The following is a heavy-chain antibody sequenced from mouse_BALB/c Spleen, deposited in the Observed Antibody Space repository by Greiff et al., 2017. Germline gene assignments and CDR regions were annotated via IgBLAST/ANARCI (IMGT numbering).Heavy chain of an antibody. CDR3: ACGYYGYAMDY. J-gene: IGHJ4*01. V-gene: IGHV1-4*02. Sequence: VQLQQSAAELARPGASVKMSCKASGYTFTSYTMHWVKQRPGQGLEWIGYINPSSGYTEYNQKFKDKTTLTADKSSSTAYMQLSSLTSEDSAVYYCACGYYGYAMDYWGQGTSVTVSS. CDR1: GYTFTSYT. D-gene: IGHD2-3*01. CDR2: INPSSGYT.